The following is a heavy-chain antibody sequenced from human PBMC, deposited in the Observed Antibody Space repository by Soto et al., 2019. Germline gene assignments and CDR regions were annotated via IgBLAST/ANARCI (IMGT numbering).Heavy chain of an antibody. CDR1: GYTLTELS. D-gene: IGHD4-4*01. V-gene: IGHV1-24*01. CDR3: ARSYSNYGYYFDY. J-gene: IGHJ4*02. CDR2: FDPEDGET. Sequence: ASVKVSCKVSGYTLTELSMHWVRQAPGKGLEWMGGFDPEDGETIYAQKFQGRVTISADKSISTAYLQWSSLKASDTAMYYCARSYSNYGYYFDYWGQGTLVTVSS.